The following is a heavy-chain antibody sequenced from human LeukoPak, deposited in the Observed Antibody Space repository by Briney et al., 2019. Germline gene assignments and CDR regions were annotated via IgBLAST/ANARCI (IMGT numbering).Heavy chain of an antibody. J-gene: IGHJ4*02. V-gene: IGHV3-48*02. D-gene: IGHD6-13*01. CDR3: ALLYGSQTKIDC. Sequence: PGGSLRLSCAASGFTFSSYNMNWVRQAPGKGLEWVSYITSGGSTIYYADSVKGRFTISRDNARNSLYLQMNSLRDEDTAVYYCALLYGSQTKIDCWRQGTLVTVSS. CDR1: GFTFSSYN. CDR2: ITSGGSTI.